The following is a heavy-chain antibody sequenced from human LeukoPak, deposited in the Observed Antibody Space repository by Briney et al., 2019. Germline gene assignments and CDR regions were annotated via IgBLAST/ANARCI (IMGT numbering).Heavy chain of an antibody. Sequence: GGSLRLSCAASGFTFSTYTMYWVRHPPGKGLEWVSTISGSGSSTFYADSAKGRFTISRDNSKATLYLRKSSLRVEDTAIYYCAKGVVGDPSYHFDSWGQGILVTVSS. CDR3: AKGVVGDPSYHFDS. CDR2: ISGSGSST. J-gene: IGHJ4*02. CDR1: GFTFSTYT. D-gene: IGHD3-3*01. V-gene: IGHV3-23*01.